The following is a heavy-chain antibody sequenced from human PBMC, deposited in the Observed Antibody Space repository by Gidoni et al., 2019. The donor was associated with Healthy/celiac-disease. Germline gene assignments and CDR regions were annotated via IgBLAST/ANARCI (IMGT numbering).Heavy chain of an antibody. CDR1: GFPFDDYA. J-gene: IGHJ4*02. CDR2: ISWNSGSI. CDR3: AKGASFDTAMVKGFDY. D-gene: IGHD5-18*01. Sequence: EVQLVESGGGLVQPGRSLRLSCAASGFPFDDYAMHWVRQAPGKGLEWVSGISWNSGSIGYADSVKGRFTISRDNAKNSLYLQMNSLRAEDTALYYCAKGASFDTAMVKGFDYWGQGTLVTVSS. V-gene: IGHV3-9*01.